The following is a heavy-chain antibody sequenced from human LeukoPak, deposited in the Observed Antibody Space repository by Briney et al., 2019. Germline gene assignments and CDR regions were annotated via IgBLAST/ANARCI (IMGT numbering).Heavy chain of an antibody. V-gene: IGHV4-61*02. CDR2: IYTSGST. J-gene: IGHJ2*01. CDR3: ARDRLWYFDL. Sequence: SETPSLTCTVSGGSISSSSYYWSWIRQPAGKGLEWIGRIYTSGSTNYNPSLKSRVTISVDTSKNQFSLKLSSVTAADTAVYYCARDRLWYFDLWGRGTLVTVSS. D-gene: IGHD6-19*01. CDR1: GGSISSSSYY.